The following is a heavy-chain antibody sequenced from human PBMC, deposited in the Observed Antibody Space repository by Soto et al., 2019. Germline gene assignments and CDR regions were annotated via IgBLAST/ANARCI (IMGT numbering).Heavy chain of an antibody. V-gene: IGHV1-3*01. CDR1: GYTFTSYS. J-gene: IGHJ6*02. D-gene: IGHD6-13*01. CDR2: INAGNGNT. Sequence: ASVKVSCKASGYTFTSYSMHWVRQAPGQRLEWMGWINAGNGNTKYSQKFQGRVTITRDTSASTAYMELSSLRSEDTAVYYCARSKQLVRGYYYYGMYVWGQGTTVTVSS. CDR3: ARSKQLVRGYYYYGMYV.